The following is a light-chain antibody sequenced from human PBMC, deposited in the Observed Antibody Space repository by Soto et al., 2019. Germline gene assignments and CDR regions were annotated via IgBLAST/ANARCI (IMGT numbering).Light chain of an antibody. CDR2: VAT. CDR1: QSVSSSY. Sequence: EIVLTQSPGTLSLSPGERATLSCRASQSVSSSYLAWHQQKPGQAPRLLIYVATSRATGIPDRFSGSGSGTDFTLTITRLEPEDFAVYYCQQYGSSTWTFGPGTKVEIK. V-gene: IGKV3-20*01. CDR3: QQYGSSTWT. J-gene: IGKJ1*01.